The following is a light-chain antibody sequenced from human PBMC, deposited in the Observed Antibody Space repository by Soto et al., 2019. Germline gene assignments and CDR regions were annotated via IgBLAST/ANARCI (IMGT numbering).Light chain of an antibody. V-gene: IGLV2-14*01. CDR1: SSDVGGYNY. J-gene: IGLJ3*02. Sequence: QSVLTQPASVSGSPGQSITISCTGTSSDVGGYNYVSWYQQHPGKAPKLMIYEVSHRPSGVSNRFSGSTSGNTASLTISGLPAEDEADHYCSSYRSNNTWVFGGGTKLTVL. CDR3: SSYRSNNTWV. CDR2: EVS.